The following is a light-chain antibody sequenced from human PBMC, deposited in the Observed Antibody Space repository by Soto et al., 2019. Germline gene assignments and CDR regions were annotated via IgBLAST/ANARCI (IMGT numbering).Light chain of an antibody. CDR3: QQANSFPPT. V-gene: IGKV1-12*01. CDR1: QGVSSW. Sequence: DIQMTQSPSSVSASVGDRVTITCRASQGVSSWLGWYQQKPGKAPKLLIHAASSLQSGVPSRFSGSGSGTDFTPPISSLQPEDFATYFCQQANSFPPTFGGGTKVEIK. J-gene: IGKJ4*01. CDR2: AAS.